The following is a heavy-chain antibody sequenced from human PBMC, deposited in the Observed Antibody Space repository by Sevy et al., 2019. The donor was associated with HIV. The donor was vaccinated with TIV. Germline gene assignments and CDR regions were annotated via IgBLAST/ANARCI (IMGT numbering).Heavy chain of an antibody. D-gene: IGHD3-10*01. J-gene: IGHJ3*02. CDR1: GGTFSSYA. Sequence: ASVKVSCKASGGTFSSYAISWVRQAPGQGLEWMGGIIPIFGTANYAQKFQGRVTITADESTSTAYMELSSLRSEDTAVYYCARDLNPITMVLGVIITAGGAFDIWGQGTMVTVSS. V-gene: IGHV1-69*13. CDR2: IIPIFGTA. CDR3: ARDLNPITMVLGVIITAGGAFDI.